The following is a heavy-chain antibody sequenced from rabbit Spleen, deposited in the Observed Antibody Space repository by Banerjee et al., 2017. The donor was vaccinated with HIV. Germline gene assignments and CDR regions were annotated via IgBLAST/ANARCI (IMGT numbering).Heavy chain of an antibody. J-gene: IGHJ4*01. Sequence: QELVEEAGGGLVNPGGTLPLTCEASGTDFSSSYWICVVRPAPGKGLEWIGCIITNSGGTLYASWAKGRFTTSKTSSTTVTLQVTSLTAAYTATYFCARGPTGAGSGYGLWGPGTLVTVS. CDR2: IITNSGGT. CDR1: GTDFSSSYW. CDR3: ARGPTGAGSGYGL. D-gene: IGHD8-1*01. V-gene: IGHV1S45*01.